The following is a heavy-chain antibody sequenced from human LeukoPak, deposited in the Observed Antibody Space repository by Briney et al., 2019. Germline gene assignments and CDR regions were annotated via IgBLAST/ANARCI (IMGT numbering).Heavy chain of an antibody. V-gene: IGHV3-30-3*01. CDR2: ISYDGSNK. D-gene: IGHD3-3*01. Sequence: PGGSLRLSCAASGFTFSSYAMHWVRQAPGKGLEWVAVISYDGSNKYYADSVKGRFTISRDNSKNTLYLQMNNLRAEDTAVYYCARAITIFGELIWGQGTMVTVSS. CDR3: ARAITIFGELI. J-gene: IGHJ3*02. CDR1: GFTFSSYA.